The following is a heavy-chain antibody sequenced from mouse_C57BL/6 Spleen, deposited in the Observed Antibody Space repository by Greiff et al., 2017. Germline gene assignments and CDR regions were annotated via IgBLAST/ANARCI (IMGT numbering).Heavy chain of an antibody. V-gene: IGHV1-15*01. Sequence: QVQLQQSGAELVRPGASVTLSCKASGYTFTDYEMHWVKQTPVHGLEWIGAIDPETGGTAYNQKFKGKAILTADKSSSTAYMELRSLTSEDSAVYYWTGVNDGDGGYAMDCGGQGTSVPVSS. D-gene: IGHD2-13*01. CDR1: GYTFTDYE. J-gene: IGHJ4*01. CDR3: TGVNDGDGGYAMDC. CDR2: IDPETGGT.